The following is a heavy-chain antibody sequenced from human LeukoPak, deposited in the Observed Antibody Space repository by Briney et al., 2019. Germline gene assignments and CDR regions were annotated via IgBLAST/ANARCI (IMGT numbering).Heavy chain of an antibody. CDR3: ARDLSNPYCSGGSCYSVDNWFDP. V-gene: IGHV1-69*04. CDR2: IIPILGIA. D-gene: IGHD2-15*01. J-gene: IGHJ5*02. Sequence: WASVKVSFKASGGTFSSYAISWVRQAPGQGLEWMGRIIPILGIANYAQKFQGRVTITADKSTSTAYMELSSLRSEDTAVYYCARDLSNPYCSGGSCYSVDNWFDPWGQGTLVTVSS. CDR1: GGTFSSYA.